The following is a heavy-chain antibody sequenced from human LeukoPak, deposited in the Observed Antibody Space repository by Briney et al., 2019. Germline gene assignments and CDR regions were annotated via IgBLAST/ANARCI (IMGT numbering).Heavy chain of an antibody. J-gene: IGHJ4*02. CDR3: ASSYDSSGYSIDY. CDR2: TYSGGST. D-gene: IGHD3-22*01. Sequence: PGGSLRLSCAASGFTVSSNYMSWVRQAPGKGLEWVSVTYSGGSTYYADSVKGRFTISRDNSKNTLYLQMNSLRAEDTAVYYCASSYDSSGYSIDYWGQGTLVTVSS. V-gene: IGHV3-53*01. CDR1: GFTVSSNY.